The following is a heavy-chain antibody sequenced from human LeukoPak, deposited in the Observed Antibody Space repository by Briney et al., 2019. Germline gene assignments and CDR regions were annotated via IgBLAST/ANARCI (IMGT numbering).Heavy chain of an antibody. V-gene: IGHV3-23*01. Sequence: GGSLRLSCAASGFTFSSYAMSWVRQAPGKGLEWVSAISGSGGSTYYADSVKGRFTISRDNSKNTLYLQMNSLRAEDTAVYYCANFITPSRDIVVVADDYWGQGTLVTVSS. J-gene: IGHJ4*02. CDR1: GFTFSSYA. CDR2: ISGSGGST. CDR3: ANFITPSRDIVVVADDY. D-gene: IGHD2-15*01.